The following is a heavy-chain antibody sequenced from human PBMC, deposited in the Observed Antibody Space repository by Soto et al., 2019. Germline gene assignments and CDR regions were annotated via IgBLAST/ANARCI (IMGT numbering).Heavy chain of an antibody. CDR1: EFTFSSYA. CDR3: AKASYDERYYYYGMDV. J-gene: IGHJ6*02. V-gene: IGHV3-23*01. Sequence: GGSLRLSCAASEFTFSSYAMSWVRQAPGKGLEWVSAISGSGGSTYYADSVKGRFTISRDNSKNTLYLQMSSLRAEDTAVYYCAKASYDERYYYYGMDVWGQGTTVTVSS. CDR2: ISGSGGST. D-gene: IGHD3-22*01.